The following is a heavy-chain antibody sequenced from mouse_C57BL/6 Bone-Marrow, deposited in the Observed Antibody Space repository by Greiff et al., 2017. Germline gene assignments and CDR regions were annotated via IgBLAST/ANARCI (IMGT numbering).Heavy chain of an antibody. V-gene: IGHV1-80*01. J-gene: IGHJ2*01. CDR1: GYAFSSYW. CDR2: IYPGDGDT. Sequence: VQLQESGAELVKPGASVKISCKASGYAFSSYWMNWVKQRPGKGLEWIGQIYPGDGDTNYNGKFKGKATLTADKSSSTAYMQLSSLTSEDSAVYFCARLGYYGRSHYFDYWGQGTTLTVSS. CDR3: ARLGYYGRSHYFDY. D-gene: IGHD1-1*01.